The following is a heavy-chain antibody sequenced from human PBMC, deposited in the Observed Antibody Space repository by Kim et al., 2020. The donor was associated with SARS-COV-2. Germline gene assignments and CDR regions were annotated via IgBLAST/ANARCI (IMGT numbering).Heavy chain of an antibody. CDR2: IYYSGST. V-gene: IGHV4-59*01. CDR3: ARAGGYYYDSSGYYIFDY. D-gene: IGHD3-22*01. CDR1: GGSISSYY. J-gene: IGHJ4*02. Sequence: SETLSLTCTVSGGSISSYYWSWIRQPPGKGLEWIGYIYYSGSTNYNPSLKSRVTISVDTSKNQFSLKLSSVTAADTAVYYCARAGGYYYDSSGYYIFDYWGQGTLVTVSS.